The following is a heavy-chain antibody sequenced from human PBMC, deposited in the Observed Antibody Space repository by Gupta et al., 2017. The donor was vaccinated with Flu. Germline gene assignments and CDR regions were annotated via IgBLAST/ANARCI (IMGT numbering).Heavy chain of an antibody. CDR2: ISQRGNS. Sequence: WTWIRQASGRGLEGRGEISQRGNSNYNPTLKSRVNMEVNTTKDQVYLNITSVTAADSAVYDCARGWGTSYAVSKKYVRLDYWGQGTLVTVST. V-gene: IGHV4-34*01. J-gene: IGHJ4*02. D-gene: IGHD1-1*01. CDR3: ARGWGTSYAVSKKYVRLDY.